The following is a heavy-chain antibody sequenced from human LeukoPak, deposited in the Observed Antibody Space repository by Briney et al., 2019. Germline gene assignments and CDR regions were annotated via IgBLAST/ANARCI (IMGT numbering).Heavy chain of an antibody. J-gene: IGHJ5*02. Sequence: SETLSLTCAVYGGSFSGYYWSWIRQPPGKGLEWIGEINHSGSTNYNPSLKSRVTISVDTSKNQFSLKLSSVTAADTAVYYCARVKSPADFWSGYPKGRWFDPWAREPWAPSPQ. V-gene: IGHV4-34*01. CDR3: ARVKSPADFWSGYPKGRWFDP. D-gene: IGHD3-3*01. CDR2: INHSGST. CDR1: GGSFSGYY.